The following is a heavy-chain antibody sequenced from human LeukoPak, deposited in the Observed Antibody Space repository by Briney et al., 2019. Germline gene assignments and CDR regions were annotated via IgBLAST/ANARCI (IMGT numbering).Heavy chain of an antibody. Sequence: GGSLRLSCAASGFTFSSYEMYWVRQVPGKGLEWISYISSSGSTIYFADSVKGRFIISRDNAKNSLYLHMNSLRAEDTAVYYCARPSRPYRSSEYFQHWGQGTLVIVSS. CDR2: ISSSGSTI. CDR3: ARPSRPYRSSEYFQH. V-gene: IGHV3-48*03. CDR1: GFTFSSYE. D-gene: IGHD6-13*01. J-gene: IGHJ1*01.